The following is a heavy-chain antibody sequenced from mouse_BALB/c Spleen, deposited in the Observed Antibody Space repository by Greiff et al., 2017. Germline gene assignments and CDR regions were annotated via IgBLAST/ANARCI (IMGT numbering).Heavy chain of an antibody. Sequence: VQVVESGPGLVAPSQSLFITCTVSGFSLTSYGVHWVRQPPGKGLEWLGVIWAGGSTNYNSAHMSRLSIRKDDSKSQVFLKMNSLQTDDTAMYFCARVYYGNRWYFDVWGAGTTVTVSA. CDR2: IWAGGST. CDR1: GFSLTSYG. D-gene: IGHD2-1*01. V-gene: IGHV2-9*02. CDR3: ARVYYGNRWYFDV. J-gene: IGHJ1*01.